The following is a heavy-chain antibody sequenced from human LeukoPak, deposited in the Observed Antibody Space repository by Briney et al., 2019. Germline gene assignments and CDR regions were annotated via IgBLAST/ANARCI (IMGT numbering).Heavy chain of an antibody. CDR1: GGTLSSDA. V-gene: IGHV1-69*05. Sequence: SVNVSYKASGGTLSSDAIGWVRHAPGQGLEWMGRIIPIFGTANYAQKFQGRVTLTTDESTSTAYMELSSLRSEDTAVYYCARDLLFSSSWYDYWGQGTLVTVSS. J-gene: IGHJ4*02. CDR2: IIPIFGTA. CDR3: ARDLLFSSSWYDY. D-gene: IGHD6-13*01.